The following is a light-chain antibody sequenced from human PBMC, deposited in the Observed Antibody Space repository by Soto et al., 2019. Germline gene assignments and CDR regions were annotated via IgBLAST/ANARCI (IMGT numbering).Light chain of an antibody. CDR1: SSNVGSNT. Sequence: QSVLTQPPSASGTPGQRVTISCSGSSSNVGSNTVNWYHQLPGTAPKVLIYSNNQRPSGVPDRFSGSKSGTSASLAISGLQSEDEADYYCAAWDDSLNGVVFGGGTQLTVL. V-gene: IGLV1-44*01. J-gene: IGLJ2*01. CDR3: AAWDDSLNGVV. CDR2: SNN.